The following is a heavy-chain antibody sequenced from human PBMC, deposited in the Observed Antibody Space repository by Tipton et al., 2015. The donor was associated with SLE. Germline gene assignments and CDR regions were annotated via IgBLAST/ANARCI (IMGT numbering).Heavy chain of an antibody. Sequence: TLSLTCTVSGGSISSFYWSWIRQPPGKGLEWIGYIYYSGSTNYNPSLKSRVTISVDTSKNQFSLKLSSVTAADTAVYYCARAGSPGDAFDIWGQWTMVTVSS. J-gene: IGHJ3*02. D-gene: IGHD1-1*01. CDR2: IYYSGST. CDR1: GGSISSFY. V-gene: IGHV4-59*01. CDR3: ARAGSPGDAFDI.